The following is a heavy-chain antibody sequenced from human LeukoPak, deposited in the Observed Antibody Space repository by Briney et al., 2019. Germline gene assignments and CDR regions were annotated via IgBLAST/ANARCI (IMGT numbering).Heavy chain of an antibody. J-gene: IGHJ4*02. Sequence: GGSLRLSCVASGFTFSGYAMSWVRQAPGKGLEWVSAVSGGGGSAYYADSVKGRFTISRDNSKNTLYLQTNSLKVEDTAVCFCAKIGDYDFWSGPNAGHFDYWGQGTLVTVSS. V-gene: IGHV3-23*01. D-gene: IGHD3-3*01. CDR3: AKIGDYDFWSGPNAGHFDY. CDR1: GFTFSGYA. CDR2: VSGGGGSA.